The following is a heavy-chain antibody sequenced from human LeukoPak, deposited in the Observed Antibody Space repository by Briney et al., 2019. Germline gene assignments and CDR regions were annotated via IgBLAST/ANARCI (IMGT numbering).Heavy chain of an antibody. V-gene: IGHV3-11*04. CDR2: ISTSGSTI. CDR3: ARDMVSEAGTRWGDY. CDR1: GFIFSDYY. J-gene: IGHJ4*02. D-gene: IGHD6-19*01. Sequence: GGSLRLSCAASGFIFSDYYMSWIRQAPGKGLEWVSYISTSGSTIYYADSVRGRFTISRDNAKNSLSLQMNSLRAEDTALYYCARDMVSEAGTRWGDYWGQGILVTVSS.